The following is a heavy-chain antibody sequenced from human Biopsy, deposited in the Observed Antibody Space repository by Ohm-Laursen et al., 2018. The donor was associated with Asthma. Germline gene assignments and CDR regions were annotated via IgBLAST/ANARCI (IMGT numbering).Heavy chain of an antibody. CDR1: EFSVSSSY. J-gene: IGHJ4*02. CDR3: TRGDNSNGSHYYFDY. D-gene: IGHD2/OR15-2a*01. V-gene: IGHV3-53*01. Sequence: SLRLSCTASEFSVSSSYMSWVRQAPGKGLEGGSVIYNNGKAYYADSVKGRFTDSRDNSKNTLFLQMNSLLAEDTAVYYCTRGDNSNGSHYYFDYWGQGTLVTVSS. CDR2: IYNNGKA.